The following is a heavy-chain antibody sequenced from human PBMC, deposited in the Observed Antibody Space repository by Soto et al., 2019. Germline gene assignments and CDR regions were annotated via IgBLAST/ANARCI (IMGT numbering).Heavy chain of an antibody. CDR2: ISGSGGST. Sequence: HPGGSLRLSCAASVFTFSSYAMSWVRQAPGKGLEWVSAISGSGGSTYYADSVKGRFTISRDNSKNTLYLQMNSLRAEDTAVYYCAKDLGSTESSNVDYWGQGTLVTVSS. J-gene: IGHJ4*02. CDR3: AKDLGSTESSNVDY. D-gene: IGHD2-2*01. CDR1: VFTFSSYA. V-gene: IGHV3-23*01.